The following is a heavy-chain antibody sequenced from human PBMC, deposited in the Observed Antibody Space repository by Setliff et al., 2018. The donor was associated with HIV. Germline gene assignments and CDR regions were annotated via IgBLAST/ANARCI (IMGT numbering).Heavy chain of an antibody. CDR2: ISGSGGVM. Sequence: GGSLRLSCAVSGFSFSDYFMTWIRQAPGKGLEWVSYISGSGGVMAYADSVKGRFTISRDNAKNSMYLQMDSLRVEDTATYYCARARGSVGYYGSGTMYHMDVWGKGTTVTVSS. CDR1: GFSFSDYF. CDR3: ARARGSVGYYGSGTMYHMDV. D-gene: IGHD3-10*01. V-gene: IGHV3-11*01. J-gene: IGHJ6*03.